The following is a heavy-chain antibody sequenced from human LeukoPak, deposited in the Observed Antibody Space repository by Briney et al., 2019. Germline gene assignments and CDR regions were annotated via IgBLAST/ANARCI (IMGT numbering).Heavy chain of an antibody. CDR2: IYYSGST. CDR3: ARGGDGSGDAFDI. V-gene: IGHV4-39*07. J-gene: IGHJ3*02. CDR1: GGSISSSSYY. D-gene: IGHD3-10*01. Sequence: TSETLSLTCTVSGGSISSSSYYWGWIRQPPGKGLEWIGSIYYSGSTYYNPSLKSRVTISVDTSKNQFSLKLSSVTAADTAVYYCARGGDGSGDAFDIWGQGTMVTVSS.